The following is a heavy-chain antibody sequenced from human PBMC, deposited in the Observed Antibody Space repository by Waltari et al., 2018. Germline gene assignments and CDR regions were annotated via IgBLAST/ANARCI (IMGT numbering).Heavy chain of an antibody. CDR2: IYYSGTT. D-gene: IGHD4-17*01. CDR3: ARGESFYDYGDYGLDAFDI. CDR1: GGSIRSSSYY. V-gene: IGHV4-39*01. J-gene: IGHJ3*02. Sequence: QLQLQESGPGLVKPSETLSLTCTVSGGSIRSSSYYWGWLRQPPGKGLEWIGTIYYSGTTYYNPSLKSRVTISVDTSKKQFSLKLRSVTAPDTAVYYCARGESFYDYGDYGLDAFDIWGQGTMVTVSS.